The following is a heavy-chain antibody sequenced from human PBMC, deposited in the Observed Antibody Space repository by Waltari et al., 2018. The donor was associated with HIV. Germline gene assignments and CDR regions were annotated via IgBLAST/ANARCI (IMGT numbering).Heavy chain of an antibody. CDR3: ARGYSYDRSGEAFDI. Sequence: QVHLVQSGAEVKKPGASVKVSCNASGYTFTNYDINWGRQATGQGLEWMGWMNPNSGNTGYAQKFQGRVTMTRNTSISTAYMELSSLRSEDTAVYYCARGYSYDRSGEAFDIWGQGTMVTVSS. CDR1: GYTFTNYD. CDR2: MNPNSGNT. J-gene: IGHJ3*02. V-gene: IGHV1-8*01. D-gene: IGHD3-22*01.